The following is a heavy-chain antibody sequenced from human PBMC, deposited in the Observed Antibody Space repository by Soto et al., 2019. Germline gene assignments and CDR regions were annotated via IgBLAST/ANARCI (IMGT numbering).Heavy chain of an antibody. V-gene: IGHV5-51*01. CDR3: ARRLSAVAGRMVDY. Sequence: GESQKSSCKGSGYSFTSYWMGWVRQMHGKGLEWMGIIYPGDSDTRYSPSFQGQVTISADKSISTAYLQWSSLKASDTAMYYCARRLSAVAGRMVDYWGQGTLVTVSS. CDR1: GYSFTSYW. CDR2: IYPGDSDT. J-gene: IGHJ4*02. D-gene: IGHD6-19*01.